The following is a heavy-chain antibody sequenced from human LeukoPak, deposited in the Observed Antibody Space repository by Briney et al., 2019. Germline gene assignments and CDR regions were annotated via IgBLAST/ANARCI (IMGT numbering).Heavy chain of an antibody. V-gene: IGHV3-48*03. CDR1: GFTFSSYE. J-gene: IGHJ6*02. CDR3: ARVGWDCSSTSCSPDYYYGMDV. Sequence: GGSLRLSCAASGFTFSSYEMNWVRQAPGKGLEWVSYISSSGSTIYYADSVKGRFTISRDNAKNSLYLQMNSLRAEDTAVYYCARVGWDCSSTSCSPDYYYGMDVWGQGTTVTVSS. D-gene: IGHD2-2*01. CDR2: ISSSGSTI.